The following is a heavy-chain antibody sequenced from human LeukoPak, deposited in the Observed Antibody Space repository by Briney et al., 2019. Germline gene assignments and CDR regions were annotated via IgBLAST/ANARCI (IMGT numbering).Heavy chain of an antibody. V-gene: IGHV3-23*01. D-gene: IGHD3-9*01. Sequence: PGGSLRLSCAAFGFTFSNYAMTWVRQAPGKGLECVSLISGSGGSTHYVDSVKGRFTTSRDNSKNTLYLQMNSLRAEDTAVYYCAKQATGNYGIYDYWGQGTLVTVSS. CDR2: ISGSGGST. CDR3: AKQATGNYGIYDY. CDR1: GFTFSNYA. J-gene: IGHJ4*02.